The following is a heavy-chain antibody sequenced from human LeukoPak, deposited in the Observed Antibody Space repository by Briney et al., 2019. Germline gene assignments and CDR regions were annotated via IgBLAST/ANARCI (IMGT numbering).Heavy chain of an antibody. CDR2: VSFNGTNK. Sequence: GGALRLSCAASGFTFNNYGMHWVRQAPGKGREGVAVVSFNGTNKYYADSAKGRFTISRDNSKNTLYLQMDSLRAEDTAVYYCAKDRIVGYCSGTSCYGVDYWGQGTLVTVSS. J-gene: IGHJ4*02. V-gene: IGHV3-30*18. CDR1: GFTFNNYG. D-gene: IGHD2-2*01. CDR3: AKDRIVGYCSGTSCYGVDY.